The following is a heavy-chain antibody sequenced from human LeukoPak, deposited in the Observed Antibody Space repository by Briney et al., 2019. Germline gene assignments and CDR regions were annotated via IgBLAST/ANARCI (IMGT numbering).Heavy chain of an antibody. CDR2: IWYDGSNK. V-gene: IGHV3-33*06. Sequence: GGSLRLSCAASGFTFSSYGMHWVRQAPGKGLEWVAVIWYDGSNKYYADSVKGRFTISRDNSKNPLYLQMNSLRAEDTAVYYCAKRQRVWVVVSKEWFDPWGQGTLVTVSS. CDR1: GFTFSSYG. J-gene: IGHJ5*02. CDR3: AKRQRVWVVVSKEWFDP. D-gene: IGHD2-15*01.